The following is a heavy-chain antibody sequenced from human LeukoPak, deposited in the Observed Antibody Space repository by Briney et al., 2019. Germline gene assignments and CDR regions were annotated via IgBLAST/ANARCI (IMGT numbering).Heavy chain of an antibody. V-gene: IGHV3-7*01. CDR3: ARDSPSSTSWGY. CDR2: IKQDGSEK. CDR1: GFTFSSYW. Sequence: GGSLRLPCAASGFTFSSYWMSWVRQAPGKGLEWVANIKQDGSEKYFVDSVKGRFTISRDNAKNSLYLQMNSLRAEDTAVYYCARDSPSSTSWGYWGQGTLVTVSS. D-gene: IGHD2-2*01. J-gene: IGHJ4*02.